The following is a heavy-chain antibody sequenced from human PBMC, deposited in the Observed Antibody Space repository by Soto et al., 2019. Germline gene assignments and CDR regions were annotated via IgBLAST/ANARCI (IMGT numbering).Heavy chain of an antibody. CDR2: IYKSATT. CDR1: GDSIPTVDYF. CDR3: ARGRYCLTGRCFPNWFDS. V-gene: IGHV4-30-4*01. D-gene: IGHD2-15*01. Sequence: SETLSLTCSVSGDSIPTVDYFWAWIRQPPGQALEYIGYIYKSATTYYNPSFESRVAISLDTSKSQFSLNVTSVTAADTAVYFCARGRYCLTGRCFPNWFDSWGQGTLATVSS. J-gene: IGHJ5*01.